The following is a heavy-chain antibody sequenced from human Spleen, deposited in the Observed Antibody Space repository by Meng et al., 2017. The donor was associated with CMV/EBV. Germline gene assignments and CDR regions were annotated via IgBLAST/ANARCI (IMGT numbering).Heavy chain of an antibody. CDR1: GGSVSSGSYY. J-gene: IGHJ4*02. D-gene: IGHD3-10*01. CDR3: ARVRGVGGR. Sequence: SETLSLTCTVSGGSVSSGSYYWSWIRQPPGKGLEWIGYIYYSGSTNYNPSLKSRVTISVDTSKNQFSLKLSSVTAADTAVYYCARVRGVGGRWGQGTLVTVSS. CDR2: IYYSGST. V-gene: IGHV4-61*01.